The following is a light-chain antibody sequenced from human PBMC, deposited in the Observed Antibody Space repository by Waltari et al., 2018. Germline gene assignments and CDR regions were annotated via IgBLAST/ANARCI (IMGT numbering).Light chain of an antibody. CDR2: DVS. J-gene: IGLJ2*01. CDR1: SSDVGANNY. V-gene: IGLV2-14*03. CDR3: ISYTTSDTMI. Sequence: QSALTKPDSVSGSHGQSITISCTGTSSDVGANNYVSWYQQHPGKVPKLIIYDVSHRPSGVSFRFSGSKSDNTASLTISGLQAEDEADYYCISYTTSDTMIFGGGTKLTVL.